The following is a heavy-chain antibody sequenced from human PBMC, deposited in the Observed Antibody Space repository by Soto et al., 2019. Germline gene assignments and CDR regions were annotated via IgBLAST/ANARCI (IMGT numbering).Heavy chain of an antibody. D-gene: IGHD4-17*01. Sequence: GRSLRLSCAASGFTFSSYAMGWVRQAPGEGLEWVSAISGYGSSTYYTDSVKGRFTISRDNSKNTLSLQMNSLRAEDTAVYYCAKDLLTTLTTGVDYWGQGTLVTVSS. CDR3: AKDLLTTLTTGVDY. CDR2: ISGYGSST. V-gene: IGHV3-23*01. J-gene: IGHJ4*02. CDR1: GFTFSSYA.